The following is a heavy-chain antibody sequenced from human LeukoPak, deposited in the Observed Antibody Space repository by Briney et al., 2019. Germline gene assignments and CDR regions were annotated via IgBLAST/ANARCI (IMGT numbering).Heavy chain of an antibody. D-gene: IGHD6-19*01. CDR2: MSYDGSHK. J-gene: IGHJ4*02. CDR1: GFTFRSTA. CDR3: AKNGAWYWIDY. V-gene: IGHV3-30-3*02. Sequence: QPGGSLRLSCAASGFTFRSTAMYWVRQAPGKGLEWVAFMSYDGSHKYYADSVQGRFTISRDNSKNTLYLQMSSLRGEDTAVYHCAKNGAWYWIDYWGQGALVTVSS.